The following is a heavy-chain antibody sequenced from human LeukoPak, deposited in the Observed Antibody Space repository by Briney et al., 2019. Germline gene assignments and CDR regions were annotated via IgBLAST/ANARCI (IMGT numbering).Heavy chain of an antibody. D-gene: IGHD3-16*02. CDR1: GYSFTNYW. CDR3: ARCRYRTNCQQGWFDP. Sequence: GESLKISCKGSGYSFTNYWIGWVRQTAGKGLEWMGTIYPDDSDTRYSPSFQGQVTISADRSITTAYLQWNSLKASDTAMYYCARCRYRTNCQQGWFDPWGQGTLVTVSS. V-gene: IGHV5-51*01. J-gene: IGHJ5*02. CDR2: IYPDDSDT.